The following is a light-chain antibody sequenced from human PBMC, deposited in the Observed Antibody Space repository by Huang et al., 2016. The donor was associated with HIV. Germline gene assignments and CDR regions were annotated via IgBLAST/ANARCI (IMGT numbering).Light chain of an antibody. CDR2: DTS. CDR3: QQPGS. CDR1: QSVGGY. Sequence: EIVLTQSPATLSLSPGERATLSCRASQSVGGYLAWYQQKPGQAPRLLIYDTSTRATGIPARFSGSGSETDFTLTNSSLEPEDFAVYYCQQPGSFGQGTKVDIK. V-gene: IGKV3-11*01. J-gene: IGKJ2*01.